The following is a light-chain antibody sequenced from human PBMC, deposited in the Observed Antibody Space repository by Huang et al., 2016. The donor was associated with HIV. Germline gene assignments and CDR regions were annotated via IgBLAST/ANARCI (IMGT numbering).Light chain of an antibody. CDR1: QSVSSKY. CDR2: GAS. J-gene: IGKJ2*01. V-gene: IGKV3-20*01. CDR3: QQYDSSLAYA. Sequence: EIVLTQSPGTLSLSPGERATLSCRVSQSVSSKYLAWYQQKPGQAPRLLIYGASSSATGVPDRFSGSGSGTDFTLTISRLEPEDFAVYFCQQYDSSLAYAFGQGTKVEIK.